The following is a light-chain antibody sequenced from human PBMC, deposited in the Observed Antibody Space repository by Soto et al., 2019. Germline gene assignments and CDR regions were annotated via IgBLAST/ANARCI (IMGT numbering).Light chain of an antibody. CDR3: QQYAGSPRT. CDR1: QSVSID. Sequence: EIVMTQSAATVPVSPGERVTLSCRASQSVSIDLAWYQQKPGQAPRVLIFGASNRATGIPDRFSGSGYGTDFNLTISRLEPEDFAIYYCQQYAGSPRTFGQGTKVDIK. V-gene: IGKV3D-15*01. J-gene: IGKJ1*01. CDR2: GAS.